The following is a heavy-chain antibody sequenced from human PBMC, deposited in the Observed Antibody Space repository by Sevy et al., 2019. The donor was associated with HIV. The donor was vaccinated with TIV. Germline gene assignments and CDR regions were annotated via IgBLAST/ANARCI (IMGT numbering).Heavy chain of an antibody. Sequence: SETLSLTCTVSGDSINTYYWSWIRQPPGKGLEWIGYVSHSGNTNYNPSLKSRVPMSVDTCTNQLSLKVKSVTAADTAVYYCARLRWDLVVVPGATPGCYFDSWGQGTLVTVSS. CDR1: GDSINTYY. D-gene: IGHD2-2*02. CDR3: ARLRWDLVVVPGATPGCYFDS. V-gene: IGHV4-59*08. J-gene: IGHJ4*02. CDR2: VSHSGNT.